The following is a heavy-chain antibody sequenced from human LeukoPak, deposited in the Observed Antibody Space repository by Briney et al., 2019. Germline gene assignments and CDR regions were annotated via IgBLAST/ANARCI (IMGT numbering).Heavy chain of an antibody. D-gene: IGHD2-21*02. V-gene: IGHV1-2*02. CDR2: INPNSDGT. CDR3: AREDGDNFDY. CDR1: GYTFTGYY. J-gene: IGHJ4*02. Sequence: GASVKVSCKASGYTFTGYYMHWVRQAPGQGLEWLGWINPNSDGTNYAQKFQGRVTMTRDTSISTAYMELSRLRSDDTAVYYYAREDGDNFDYWGQGTLVTVSS.